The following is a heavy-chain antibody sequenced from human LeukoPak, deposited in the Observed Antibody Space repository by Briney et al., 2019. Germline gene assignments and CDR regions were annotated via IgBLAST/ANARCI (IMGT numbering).Heavy chain of an antibody. CDR3: AKDAELWYGVYYFDY. V-gene: IGHV3-30*02. Sequence: GGSLRLSCAASGFTFSSYGMHWVRQAPGKGLEWVAFIRYDGSNKYYADSVKGRFTISRDNSKNTLYLQMNSLRAEDTAVYYCAKDAELWYGVYYFDYWGQGTLVTVSS. J-gene: IGHJ4*02. CDR2: IRYDGSNK. D-gene: IGHD3-10*01. CDR1: GFTFSSYG.